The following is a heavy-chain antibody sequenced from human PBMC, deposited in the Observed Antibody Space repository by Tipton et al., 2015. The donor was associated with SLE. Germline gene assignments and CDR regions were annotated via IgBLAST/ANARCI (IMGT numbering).Heavy chain of an antibody. CDR3: ARGEDSSGWCEGTF. V-gene: IGHV4-34*01. D-gene: IGHD6-19*01. CDR1: GGSFSGYY. CDR2: INHSGST. J-gene: IGHJ4*02. Sequence: TLSLTCAVYGGSFSGYYWSWIRQPPGKGLEWIGEINHSGSTTYNPSLKSRVTISVDTSKNQFSLKLSSVTAADTAVYYCARGEDSSGWCEGTFWGQGTLVTVSS.